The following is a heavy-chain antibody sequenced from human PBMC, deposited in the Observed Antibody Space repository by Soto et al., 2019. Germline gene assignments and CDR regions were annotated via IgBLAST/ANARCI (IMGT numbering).Heavy chain of an antibody. Sequence: EVQLVESGGGLVKPGGSLRLSCAASGFTFSSYSMNWVRQAPGKGLEWVSSISSSSSYIYYADSVKGRFTISRDNAKNSLYLQMNSLRAEDTAVYYCARIGYDILTGAYYGMDVWGQGTTVTVSS. CDR1: GFTFSSYS. J-gene: IGHJ6*02. V-gene: IGHV3-21*01. CDR3: ARIGYDILTGAYYGMDV. CDR2: ISSSSSYI. D-gene: IGHD3-9*01.